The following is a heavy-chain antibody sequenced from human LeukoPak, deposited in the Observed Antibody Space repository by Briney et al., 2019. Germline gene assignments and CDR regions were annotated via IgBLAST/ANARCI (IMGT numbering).Heavy chain of an antibody. Sequence: GGSLRLSCAASGFTFSSYAMSWVRQAPGKGLEWVSAISGSGGSTYYADSVKGRFTISRDNSKNTLYLQMNSLRAEDTAVYYYANPRQPYRVRGDNDAFDIWGQGTMVTVSS. CDR1: GFTFSSYA. V-gene: IGHV3-23*01. CDR2: ISGSGGST. D-gene: IGHD3-10*01. J-gene: IGHJ3*02. CDR3: ANPRQPYRVRGDNDAFDI.